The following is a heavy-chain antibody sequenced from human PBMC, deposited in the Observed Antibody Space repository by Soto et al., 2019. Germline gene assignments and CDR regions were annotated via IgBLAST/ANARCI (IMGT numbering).Heavy chain of an antibody. CDR1: GGTFSSYA. V-gene: IGHV1-69*12. J-gene: IGHJ6*02. CDR3: AKNPENYYYGMDV. CDR2: IIPIFGTA. Sequence: QVKLVQSGAEVKKPGSSVKVSGKASGGTFSSYAISWVRQAPGQGLEWMGGIIPIFGTADYAQKFQGRVTITADESTSTAYVELSSLRSEDTAVYYCAKNPENYYYGMDVWGQGTTVTVSS.